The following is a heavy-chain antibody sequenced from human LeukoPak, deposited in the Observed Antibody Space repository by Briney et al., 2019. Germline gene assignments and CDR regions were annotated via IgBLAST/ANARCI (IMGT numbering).Heavy chain of an antibody. CDR1: GFPFSSYV. CDR2: INHNAEMI. V-gene: IGHV3-48*02. D-gene: IGHD3-9*01. J-gene: IGHJ4*02. Sequence: QLGGSLRLSCEASGFPFSSYVMSWVRQAPGKGLEWIAYINHNAEMIFYPDFVKGRFTISRDNAKNSLYLQMNALRDEDTAIYYCARDHDWAFDLWAQGTLVTVSS. CDR3: ARDHDWAFDL.